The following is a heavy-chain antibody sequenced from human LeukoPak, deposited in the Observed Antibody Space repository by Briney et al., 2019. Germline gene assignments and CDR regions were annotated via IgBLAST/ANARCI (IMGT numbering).Heavy chain of an antibody. CDR3: ARQSVLAVGPTPYFDY. V-gene: IGHV4-59*08. D-gene: IGHD4-23*01. CDR2: ISYSGST. CDR1: GGSIYDYY. Sequence: SETLSLTCTVSGGSIYDYYWSWVRQSPGTGLQWIGHISYSGSTDYSPSLKSRVTISVDTSKKQFSLKLSSMTAADTAVYYCARQSVLAVGPTPYFDYWGRGTLVTVSS. J-gene: IGHJ4*02.